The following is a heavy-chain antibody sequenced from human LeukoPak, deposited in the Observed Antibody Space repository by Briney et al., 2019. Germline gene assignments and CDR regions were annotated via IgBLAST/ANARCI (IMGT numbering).Heavy chain of an antibody. CDR3: ARNSPGDDYGDRHDTFDI. Sequence: GESLKISCKGSGYSFTSYWIGWVRQMPGKGLEWMGIIYPGDSDTRYSPFFQGQVAISADKSISTAYLQWSSLKASDTAMYYCARNSPGDDYGDRHDTFDIWGQGTKVTVSS. D-gene: IGHD4-17*01. V-gene: IGHV5-51*01. CDR1: GYSFTSYW. CDR2: IYPGDSDT. J-gene: IGHJ3*02.